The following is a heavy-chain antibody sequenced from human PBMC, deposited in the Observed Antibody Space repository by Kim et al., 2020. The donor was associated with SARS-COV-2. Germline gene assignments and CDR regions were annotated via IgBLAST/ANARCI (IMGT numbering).Heavy chain of an antibody. CDR3: ARDRSSSWGYYYYGMDV. J-gene: IGHJ6*02. Sequence: GGSLRLSCAASGFTFSSYSMNWVRQAPGKGLEWVSYISSSSSTIYYADSVKGRFTISRDNAKNSLYLQMNSLRDEDTAVYYCARDRSSSWGYYYYGMDVWGQGTTVTVSS. CDR2: ISSSSSTI. D-gene: IGHD6-13*01. V-gene: IGHV3-48*02. CDR1: GFTFSSYS.